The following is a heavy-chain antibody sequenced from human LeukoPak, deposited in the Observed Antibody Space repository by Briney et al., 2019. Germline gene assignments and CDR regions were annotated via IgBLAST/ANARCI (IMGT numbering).Heavy chain of an antibody. D-gene: IGHD1-26*01. J-gene: IGHJ3*02. CDR1: GFTIINTW. Sequence: GESLRLSCTAYGFTIINTWMRWVRQGPGKGLEWVGRIRSTKDGGTSDYAAPVKGRFTVSRDDSKDTVYLLMNSLKADDTAVYYCTTGSYYTTGAFDIWGQGTRVTVSS. V-gene: IGHV3-15*01. CDR2: IRSTKDGGTS. CDR3: TTGSYYTTGAFDI.